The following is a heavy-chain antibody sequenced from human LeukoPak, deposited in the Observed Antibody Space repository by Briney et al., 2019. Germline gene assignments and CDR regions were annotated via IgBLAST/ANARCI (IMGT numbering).Heavy chain of an antibody. CDR2: INPNSGDT. Sequence: ASVKVSCKASGYTFTGYYMHWVRQAPGQGLEWMGWINPNSGDTNYSQKFQGRVTMTWDTSISTAYMELTRLTSDDTAVYSCARDLYSGGWTGAFDIWGQGTMVTVSS. CDR1: GYTFTGYY. J-gene: IGHJ3*02. CDR3: ARDLYSGGWTGAFDI. D-gene: IGHD6-19*01. V-gene: IGHV1-2*02.